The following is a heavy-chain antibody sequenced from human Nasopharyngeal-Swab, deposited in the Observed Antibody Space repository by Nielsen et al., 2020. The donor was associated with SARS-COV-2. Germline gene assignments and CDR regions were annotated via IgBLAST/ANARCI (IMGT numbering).Heavy chain of an antibody. CDR2: IRSKASNYAT. Sequence: GGSLRLSCAASGFTFSGSAMHWVRQASGKGLEWVGRIRSKASNYATAYAASVKGRFTISRDDSKNTAYLQMNSLKTEDTAVYYCTRPWAAASGHTALFLGFDPWGQGTLVTVSS. V-gene: IGHV3-73*01. D-gene: IGHD2-2*01. CDR1: GFTFSGSA. CDR3: TRPWAAASGHTALFLGFDP. J-gene: IGHJ5*02.